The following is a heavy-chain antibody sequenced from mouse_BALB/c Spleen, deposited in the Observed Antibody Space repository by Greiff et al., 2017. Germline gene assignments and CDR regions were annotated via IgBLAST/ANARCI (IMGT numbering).Heavy chain of an antibody. CDR3: AREAGNFAY. Sequence: EVQVVESGGGLVKPGGSLKLSCAASGFTFSSYAMSWVRQTPEKRLEWVASISSGGSTYYPDSVKGRFTISRDNARNILYLQMSSLRSEDTAMYYCAREAGNFAYWGQGTLVTVSA. CDR2: ISSGGST. D-gene: IGHD2-1*01. J-gene: IGHJ3*01. V-gene: IGHV5-6-5*01. CDR1: GFTFSSYA.